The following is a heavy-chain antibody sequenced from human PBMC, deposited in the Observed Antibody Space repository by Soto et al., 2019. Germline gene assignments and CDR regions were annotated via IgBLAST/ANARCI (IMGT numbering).Heavy chain of an antibody. Sequence: EVQLVESGGGLVQPGRSLRLSCAASGFTFDDYAMHWVRQAPGKGLEWVSGISWNSGSIGYADSVKGRFTISRDNAKNSLYLQMNSLRAEDTALYYCAKDTGAAGTPFSHYYYGMDVW. CDR1: GFTFDDYA. V-gene: IGHV3-9*01. D-gene: IGHD6-13*01. J-gene: IGHJ6*01. CDR2: ISWNSGSI. CDR3: AKDTGAAGTPFSHYYYGMDV.